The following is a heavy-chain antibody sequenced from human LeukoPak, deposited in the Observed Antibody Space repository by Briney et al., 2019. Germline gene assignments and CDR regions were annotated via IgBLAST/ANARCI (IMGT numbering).Heavy chain of an antibody. Sequence: ASVKVSCKASGYTFTSYYMHWVRQAPGQGLEWMGIINPSGGSTSYAQKFQGRVTMTRDTSTSTVYMELSSLRSEGTAVYYCARDVGDGDYVVWFDPWGQGTLVTVSS. CDR2: INPSGGST. V-gene: IGHV1-46*01. J-gene: IGHJ5*02. CDR1: GYTFTSYY. D-gene: IGHD4-17*01. CDR3: ARDVGDGDYVVWFDP.